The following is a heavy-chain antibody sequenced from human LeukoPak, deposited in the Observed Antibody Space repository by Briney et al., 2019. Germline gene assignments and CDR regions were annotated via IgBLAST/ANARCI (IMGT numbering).Heavy chain of an antibody. Sequence: GESLKISCKGSGYSFYSLWIGRVRPGPGQGLEWMGIIYPGDSDTRYSPSFQGQVTISADKSNSTTHLQWSSLKASDTAMYYCARAGGYCSGGSCYFDYWGQGTLVTVSS. V-gene: IGHV5-51*06. CDR1: GYSFYSLW. CDR2: IYPGDSDT. CDR3: ARAGGYCSGGSCYFDY. J-gene: IGHJ4*02. D-gene: IGHD2-15*01.